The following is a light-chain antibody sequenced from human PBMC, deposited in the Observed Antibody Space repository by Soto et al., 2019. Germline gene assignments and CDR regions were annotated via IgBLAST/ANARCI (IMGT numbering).Light chain of an antibody. CDR1: SSNIGNNF. Sequence: QSVLTQPPSVSAAPGQKVTISCSGSSSNIGNNFVTWYQQLPGTAPKLLIYDNNKRPSGIPDRFSGSQSGTSATRGITGLQTGDEAVYYCGSWDSSLTYVFGTGTKLTVL. V-gene: IGLV1-51*01. J-gene: IGLJ1*01. CDR2: DNN. CDR3: GSWDSSLTYV.